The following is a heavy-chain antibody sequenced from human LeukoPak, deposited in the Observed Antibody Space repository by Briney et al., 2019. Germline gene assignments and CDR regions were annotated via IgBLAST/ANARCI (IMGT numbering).Heavy chain of an antibody. J-gene: IGHJ6*03. CDR3: AKTEDIVVVPAAYMDV. Sequence: GGSLRLSCAASGFTFSSYSMNWVRQAPGKGLEWVSSISSSSSYIYYADSVKGRFTISRDNSKNTMYLQMNSLRAEDTAIYYCAKTEDIVVVPAAYMDVWGKGTTVTISS. V-gene: IGHV3-21*04. CDR2: ISSSSSYI. CDR1: GFTFSSYS. D-gene: IGHD2-2*01.